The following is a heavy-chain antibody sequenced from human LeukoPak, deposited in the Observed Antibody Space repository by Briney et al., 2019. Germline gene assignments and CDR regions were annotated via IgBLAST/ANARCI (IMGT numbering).Heavy chain of an antibody. CDR3: ASLSSSFLDY. D-gene: IGHD6-13*01. V-gene: IGHV3-48*03. J-gene: IGHJ4*02. CDR1: GFTFSSYE. CDR2: ISTDGNTI. Sequence: GGSLRLSCAASGFTFSSYEMNWVRQAPGKGLEWVSYISTDGNTIYYADSVKGRFTISRDNAQNSLYLQMNSLRAEDTAIYYCASLSSSFLDYWGQGTLVTVSS.